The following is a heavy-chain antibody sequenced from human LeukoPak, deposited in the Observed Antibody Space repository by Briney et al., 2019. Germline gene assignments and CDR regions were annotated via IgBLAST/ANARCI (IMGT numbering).Heavy chain of an antibody. CDR3: ARYYGGLDY. D-gene: IGHD4-23*01. CDR1: GGSISSHY. Sequence: SETLSLTCTVSGGSISSHYWTWIRQPPGKGLEWIGYIYYSGNTNYNPSLKSRVTISVDTSKNQFSLKLSSVTAADTAVYYCARYYGGLDYWGQGTLVIVSS. CDR2: IYYSGNT. V-gene: IGHV4-59*11. J-gene: IGHJ4*02.